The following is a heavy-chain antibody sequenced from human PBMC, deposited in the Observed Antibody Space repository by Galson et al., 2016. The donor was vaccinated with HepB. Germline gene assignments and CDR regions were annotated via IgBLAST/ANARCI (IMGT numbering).Heavy chain of an antibody. CDR2: IKQDGSEK. V-gene: IGHV3-7*01. D-gene: IGHD3-22*01. Sequence: SLRLSCAASGFTFSSYWMSWVRQAPGKGLEWVGNIKQDGSEKYYVDSVKGRFTISRDNAKNSLYLQMNSLGADDTAVYYCARDKGSRNYYDSSGECSYFFDYWGQGTLVTVSS. CDR1: GFTFSSYW. CDR3: ARDKGSRNYYDSSGECSYFFDY. J-gene: IGHJ4*02.